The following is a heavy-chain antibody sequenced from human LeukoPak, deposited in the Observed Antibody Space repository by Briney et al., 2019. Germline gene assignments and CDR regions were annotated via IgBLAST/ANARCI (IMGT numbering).Heavy chain of an antibody. CDR2: INPSSGST. CDR3: ARVRGSTMIVPYFDY. D-gene: IGHD3-22*01. V-gene: IGHV1-46*01. CDR1: GYTFTSYY. Sequence: ASVNVSCKASGYTFTSYYMHWVRQAPGQGLEWMGVINPSSGSTNYAQKFQGRVTMTRDTSTSTVYMELSSLRSEDTAMYYCARVRGSTMIVPYFDYWGQGTLVTVSS. J-gene: IGHJ4*02.